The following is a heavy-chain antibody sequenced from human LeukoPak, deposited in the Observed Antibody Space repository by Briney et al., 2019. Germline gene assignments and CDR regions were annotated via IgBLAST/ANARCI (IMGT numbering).Heavy chain of an antibody. Sequence: PSETLSLTCTVSGGSISSYYWSWIRQPPGKGLEWIGYIYYSGSTYYNPSLKSRVTISVDTSKNQFSLKLSSVTAADTAVYYCARFYYDFWSGYLASFGMDVWGQGTTVTVSS. CDR1: GGSISSYY. J-gene: IGHJ6*02. CDR2: IYYSGST. CDR3: ARFYYDFWSGYLASFGMDV. D-gene: IGHD3-3*01. V-gene: IGHV4-59*06.